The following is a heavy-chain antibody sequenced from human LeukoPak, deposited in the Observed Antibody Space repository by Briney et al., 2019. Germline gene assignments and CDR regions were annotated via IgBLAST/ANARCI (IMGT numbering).Heavy chain of an antibody. D-gene: IGHD2-15*01. CDR1: GYTFTSYY. J-gene: IGHJ4*02. CDR2: INPSGGST. V-gene: IGHV1-46*01. Sequence: ASVEVSCKTSGYTFTSYYMHWVRQAPGQGLEWMGIINPSGGSTSYAQKFQGRVTMTRDMSTSTVYMELSSLRSEDTAVYYCARTFESSELLFDYWGQGTLVTVSS. CDR3: ARTFESSELLFDY.